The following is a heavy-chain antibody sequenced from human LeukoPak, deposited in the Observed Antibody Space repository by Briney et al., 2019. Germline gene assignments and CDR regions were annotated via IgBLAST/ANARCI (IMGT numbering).Heavy chain of an antibody. J-gene: IGHJ4*02. D-gene: IGHD6-19*01. CDR1: GFTFSSYA. CDR2: ISYDGSNK. V-gene: IGHV3-30-3*01. Sequence: GGSLRLSCAASGFTFSSYAMHWVRQAPGKGLEWVAVISYDGSNKYYADSVKGRFTISRDNSKNTLYLQMNSLRAEDTAVYYCARVGSSGTNDYWGQGTLVTVSS. CDR3: ARVGSSGTNDY.